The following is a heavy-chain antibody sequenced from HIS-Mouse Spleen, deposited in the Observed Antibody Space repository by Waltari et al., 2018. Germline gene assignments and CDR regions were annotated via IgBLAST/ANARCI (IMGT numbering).Heavy chain of an antibody. J-gene: IGHJ6*02. CDR2: ISYDGSNK. Sequence: QVQLVESGGCVVQPGRSLRLSCAAPGFTFSSYGMPWVRRAPGTGLEWVAVISYDGSNKYYADSVKGRFTISRDNSKNTLYLQMNSLRAEDTAVYYCAKGSKYSSSWGYYYGMDVWGQGTTVTVSS. D-gene: IGHD6-6*01. CDR1: GFTFSSYG. V-gene: IGHV3-30*18. CDR3: AKGSKYSSSWGYYYGMDV.